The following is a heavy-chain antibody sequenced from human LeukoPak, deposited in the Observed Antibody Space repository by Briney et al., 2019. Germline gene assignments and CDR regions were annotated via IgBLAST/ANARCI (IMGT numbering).Heavy chain of an antibody. V-gene: IGHV3-30*04. J-gene: IGHJ4*02. Sequence: GGSLRLSCAASGFTFSSYAMHWVRQAPGKGLEWVAVISYDGSNKYYADSVKGRFTISRDNSKNTLYVEMNTLRAEDTAVYYCAKWGDYDILTGYYVSDFWGQGTLVTVSS. CDR2: ISYDGSNK. D-gene: IGHD3-9*01. CDR1: GFTFSSYA. CDR3: AKWGDYDILTGYYVSDF.